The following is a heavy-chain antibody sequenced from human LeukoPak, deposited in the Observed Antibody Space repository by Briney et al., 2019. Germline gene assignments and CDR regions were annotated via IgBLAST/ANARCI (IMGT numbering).Heavy chain of an antibody. V-gene: IGHV3-21*01. J-gene: IGHJ4*02. CDR1: GFSFSSYS. Sequence: GGSLRLSCAASGFSFSSYSMNWVRQAPGKGLEWDSSISSSSSYIYYADSVKGRFTISRDNSKNSLYLQMSSLRAEDAALYYCAREGDFWSGYYSVWGQGTLVTVSS. CDR2: ISSSSSYI. D-gene: IGHD3-3*01. CDR3: AREGDFWSGYYSV.